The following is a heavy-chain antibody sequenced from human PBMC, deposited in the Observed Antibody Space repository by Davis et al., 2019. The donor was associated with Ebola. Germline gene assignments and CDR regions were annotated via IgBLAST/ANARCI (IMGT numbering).Heavy chain of an antibody. CDR3: VGDFWDHWFEP. Sequence: GGSLRLSCAVSGFTFSNYAMNWVRQAPEKGLEWVSYISSGSDLIYYAESVRGRFTISRDNAKKSLYLQMDSLRVDDAAVYYCVGDFWDHWFEPWGQGTLVTVSS. CDR2: ISSGSDLI. J-gene: IGHJ5*02. CDR1: GFTFSNYA. V-gene: IGHV3-48*03. D-gene: IGHD3-3*01.